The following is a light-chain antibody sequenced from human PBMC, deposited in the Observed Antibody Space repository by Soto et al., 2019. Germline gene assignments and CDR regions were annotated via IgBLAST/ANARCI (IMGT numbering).Light chain of an antibody. CDR2: DVS. J-gene: IGLJ2*01. CDR1: SSDVGGYNY. Sequence: QSALTQPASVSGSPGQSITISCTGTSSDVGGYNYVSCYQQHPGKAPNLTIYDVSNRPSGVSNRFSGSKSGNTASLTISGLQAEDEADYYCSSYTSSSTVLFGGGTKLTVL. V-gene: IGLV2-14*01. CDR3: SSYTSSSTVL.